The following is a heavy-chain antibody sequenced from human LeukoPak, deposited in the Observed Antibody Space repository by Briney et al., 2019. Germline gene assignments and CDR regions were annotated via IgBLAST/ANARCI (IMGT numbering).Heavy chain of an antibody. V-gene: IGHV3-7*01. J-gene: IGHJ4*02. CDR1: GLTSSNYW. D-gene: IGHD5-12*01. Sequence: GGPLRLSCAASGLTSSNYWMTWIRQAPGKGLEWVASIEKDGSKKEYVDSVKGRFSIARDSAKDSVYLQMDSLRDEDTAVYYCARSSGGYGYDYWGQGTLVTVSS. CDR2: IEKDGSKK. CDR3: ARSSGGYGYDY.